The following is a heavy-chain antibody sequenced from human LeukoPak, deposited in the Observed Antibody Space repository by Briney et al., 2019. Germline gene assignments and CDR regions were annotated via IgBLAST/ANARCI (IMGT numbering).Heavy chain of an antibody. CDR1: GGSISSYY. CDR2: IYYSGST. D-gene: IGHD6-25*01. J-gene: IGHJ6*03. Sequence: PSETLSLTCTVSGGSISSYYWSWIRQPPGKGLEWIGYIYYSGSTYYNPSLKSRVTISVDTSKNQFSLKLSSVTAADTAVYYCAREGIAAGWALSLSVPYYYYYYMDVWGKGTTVTVSS. V-gene: IGHV4-59*12. CDR3: AREGIAAGWALSLSVPYYYYYYMDV.